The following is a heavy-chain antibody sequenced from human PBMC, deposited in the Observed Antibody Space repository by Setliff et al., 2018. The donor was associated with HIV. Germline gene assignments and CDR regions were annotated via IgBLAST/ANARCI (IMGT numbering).Heavy chain of an antibody. CDR3: ARHVPDYDILTGYFTKHFDY. D-gene: IGHD3-9*01. V-gene: IGHV4-34*01. Sequence: PSETLSLTCAVYGGSFSGYYWSWIRQPPGKGLEWIGEINHSGSTNYNMSLWSRVTISLDASNNQFSLTLPSVTAADTAVYYCARHVPDYDILTGYFTKHFDYWGRGTLVTVSS. J-gene: IGHJ4*02. CDR2: INHSGST. CDR1: GGSFSGYY.